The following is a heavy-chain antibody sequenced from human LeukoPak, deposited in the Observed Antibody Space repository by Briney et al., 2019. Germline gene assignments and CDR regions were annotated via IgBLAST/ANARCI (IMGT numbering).Heavy chain of an antibody. V-gene: IGHV3-30*04. CDR1: GFTFSNYA. CDR2: ISFDGSEK. J-gene: IGHJ2*01. CDR3: ARGKEGSYDL. D-gene: IGHD2-15*01. Sequence: GGSLRLSCAAAGFTFSNYAMHWVRQAPGKGLEWVAVISFDGSEKYFADSVKGRFTISRDNSRNTLYLQMNSLRAEDTAVYYCARGKEGSYDLWGRGTLVTVSS.